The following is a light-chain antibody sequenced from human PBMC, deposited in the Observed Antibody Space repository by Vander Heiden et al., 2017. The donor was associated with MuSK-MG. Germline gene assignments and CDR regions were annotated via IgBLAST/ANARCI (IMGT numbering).Light chain of an antibody. CDR2: EVS. CDR1: SGGVGSYYI. V-gene: IGLV2-23*02. Sequence: QSALTQPALVFGSPAQSFTISCTGTSGGVGSYYIVSWYQQHPRKAPKLMIYEVSKRPSGVSNRFSGSKSGNTASLTISGLQAEDEADYYCCSYAGSRTYVVFGGGTKLTVL. J-gene: IGLJ2*01. CDR3: CSYAGSRTYVV.